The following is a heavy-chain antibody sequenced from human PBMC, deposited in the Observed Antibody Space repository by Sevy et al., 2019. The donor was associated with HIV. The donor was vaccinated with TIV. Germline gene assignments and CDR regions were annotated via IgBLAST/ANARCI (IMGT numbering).Heavy chain of an antibody. Sequence: GGSLRLSCAASAFTFSGYWMTWVRQAPGKGLEWVANINQDGSEENYVDSVKGRFTIFRDNAKNSLFLQMNSLRAEDTAVYYCARTGSYADTYYYYYAMDVWGPGTTVTVSS. V-gene: IGHV3-7*01. D-gene: IGHD3-16*01. CDR1: AFTFSGYW. J-gene: IGHJ6*02. CDR3: ARTGSYADTYYYYYAMDV. CDR2: INQDGSEE.